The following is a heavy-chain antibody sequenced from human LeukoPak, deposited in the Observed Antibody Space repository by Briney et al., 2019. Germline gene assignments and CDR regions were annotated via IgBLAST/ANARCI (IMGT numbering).Heavy chain of an antibody. CDR2: IYYSWGM. CDR3: ARNVTAGFFDY. D-gene: IGHD1-1*01. Sequence: SETLSLTCDVSGSSITSDYFWGWIRPPPGKGLEGIATIYYSWGMYFNPSLKSRVTISLDASKNQYSLKMTSLTAADTAIYYCARNVTAGFFDYWGQGILVTVSS. V-gene: IGHV4-38-2*01. CDR1: GSSITSDYF. J-gene: IGHJ4*02.